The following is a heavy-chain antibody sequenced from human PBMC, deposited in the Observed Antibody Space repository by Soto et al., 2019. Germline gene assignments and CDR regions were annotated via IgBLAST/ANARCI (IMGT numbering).Heavy chain of an antibody. CDR3: ARLIYSRSSSYYYYGMDV. CDR2: IIPIFGTA. D-gene: IGHD6-6*01. CDR1: GGTFSSYA. Sequence: QVQLVQSGAEVKKPGSSVKVSCKASGGTFSSYAISWVRQAPGQGLEWMGGIIPIFGTANYAQKFQGRVTITADDCTSTAYMEQRSLRSEDTAVYYCARLIYSRSSSYYYYGMDVWGQGTTVTVSS. J-gene: IGHJ6*02. V-gene: IGHV1-69*01.